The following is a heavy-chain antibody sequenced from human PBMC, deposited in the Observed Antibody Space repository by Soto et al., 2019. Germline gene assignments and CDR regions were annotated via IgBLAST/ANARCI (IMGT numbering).Heavy chain of an antibody. CDR1: GGSISSSNW. CDR2: IYHSGST. V-gene: IGHV4-4*02. J-gene: IGHJ3*02. D-gene: IGHD3-10*01. Sequence: SETLSLTCAVSGGSISSSNWWSWVRQPPGKGLEWIGEIYHSGSTNYNPSLKSRVTISVDKSKYQFSLKLSSVTAADTAVYYCARNMVRGVRAFDIWGQGTMVTVSS. CDR3: ARNMVRGVRAFDI.